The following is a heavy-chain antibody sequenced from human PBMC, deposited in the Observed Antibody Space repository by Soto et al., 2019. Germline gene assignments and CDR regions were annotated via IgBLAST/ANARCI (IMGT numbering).Heavy chain of an antibody. CDR1: GLTFSTYA. Sequence: EVQLLGSGGGLVQPGGSLRLSCAASGLTFSTYAMSWVRQAPGKGLEWVSSISGNGANTYYTDSVKGRFIISRDNSKNTLFLQMNSLSAEDTALYYCAKDRPNYYGSGGGYYKAGADYWGQGTLVTVSS. V-gene: IGHV3-23*01. D-gene: IGHD3-10*01. CDR2: ISGNGANT. CDR3: AKDRPNYYGSGGGYYKAGADY. J-gene: IGHJ4*02.